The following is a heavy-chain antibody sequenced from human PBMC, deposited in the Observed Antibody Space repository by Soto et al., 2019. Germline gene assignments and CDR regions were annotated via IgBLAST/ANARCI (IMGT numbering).Heavy chain of an antibody. Sequence: GGSLRLSCAASGFTFSRYAMHWVRQAPGKGLEYVSAISNNGGSTYYANSVKGRFTISRDNSKNTLYLQMGSLRAEDMAVYYCARGSGYYYWDDYWGQGTLVTVSS. CDR1: GFTFSRYA. V-gene: IGHV3-64*01. J-gene: IGHJ4*02. D-gene: IGHD3-22*01. CDR3: ARGSGYYYWDDY. CDR2: ISNNGGST.